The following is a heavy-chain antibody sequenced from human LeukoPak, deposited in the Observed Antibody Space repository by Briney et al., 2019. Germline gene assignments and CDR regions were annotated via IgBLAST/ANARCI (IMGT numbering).Heavy chain of an antibody. J-gene: IGHJ3*01. CDR2: IFYRGRT. V-gene: IGHV4-39*07. Sequence: SETLSLTCTVSGGSISSSTYYWGWIRQPPGKGLEWIASIFYRGRTYYNPSLKSRITISIDSSKNQLSLRLTSVTAADTAVYYCATRSSVAVDAFDLWGQGTMVTVSS. CDR1: GGSISSSTYY. CDR3: ATRSSVAVDAFDL. D-gene: IGHD2-21*01.